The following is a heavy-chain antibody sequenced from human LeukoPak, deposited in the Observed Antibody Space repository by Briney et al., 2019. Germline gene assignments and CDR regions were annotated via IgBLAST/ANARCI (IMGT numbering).Heavy chain of an antibody. D-gene: IGHD5-18*01. CDR2: INHSGST. J-gene: IGHJ5*02. CDR1: GGSFSGYY. CDR3: ARGYSYGYRP. Sequence: PSETLSLTCAVYGGSFSGYYWSWIRQPPGKGLEWIGEINHSGSTNYNPSLKSRVTLSVDTSKNQFSLKLSSVTSADTAVYYCARGYSYGYRPWGQGTLVTVSS. V-gene: IGHV4-34*01.